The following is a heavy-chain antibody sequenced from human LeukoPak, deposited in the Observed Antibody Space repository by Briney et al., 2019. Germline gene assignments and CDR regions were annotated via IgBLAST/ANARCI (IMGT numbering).Heavy chain of an antibody. D-gene: IGHD3-9*01. Sequence: SVKVSCKASGGTFSSYAISWVRQAPGQGLEWMGRIIPILGIANYAQKFQGRVTITADKSTSTAYMELSSLRSEDTAVYYCARVPKSTYYDILTGYYYYYYGMDVWAKGPRSPSP. CDR2: IIPILGIA. V-gene: IGHV1-69*04. CDR1: GGTFSSYA. J-gene: IGHJ6*02. CDR3: ARVPKSTYYDILTGYYYYYYGMDV.